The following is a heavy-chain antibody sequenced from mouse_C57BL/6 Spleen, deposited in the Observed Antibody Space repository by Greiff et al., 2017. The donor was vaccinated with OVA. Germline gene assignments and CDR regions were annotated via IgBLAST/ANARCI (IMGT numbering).Heavy chain of an antibody. D-gene: IGHD1-1*01. V-gene: IGHV1-54*01. CDR3: ARSPYGSSLYYFDY. J-gene: IGHJ2*01. Sequence: VQVVESGAELVRPGTSVKVSCKASGYAFTNYLIEWVKQRPGQGLEWIGVINPGSGGTNYNEKFKGKATLTADKSSSTAYMQLSSLTSEDSAVYFCARSPYGSSLYYFDYWGQGTTLTVSS. CDR2: INPGSGGT. CDR1: GYAFTNYL.